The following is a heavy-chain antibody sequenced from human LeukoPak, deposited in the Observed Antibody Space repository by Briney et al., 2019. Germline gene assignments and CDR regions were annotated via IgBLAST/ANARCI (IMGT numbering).Heavy chain of an antibody. J-gene: IGHJ5*02. CDR2: FSRSGETT. V-gene: IGHV3-48*02. Sequence: GGSLRLSCAASGFTVNNYDMHRMRQAPGKGLEWVSYFSRSGETTLYADSVNGRFTISRDSAKNSLHLQMNSLRDEDTAVYYCASYGDYSSWGQGTLVTVSS. D-gene: IGHD4-17*01. CDR3: ASYGDYSS. CDR1: GFTVNNYD.